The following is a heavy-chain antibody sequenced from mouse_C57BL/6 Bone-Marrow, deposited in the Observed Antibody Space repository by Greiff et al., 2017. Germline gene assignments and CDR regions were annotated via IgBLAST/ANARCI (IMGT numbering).Heavy chain of an antibody. CDR1: GYTFTSYW. CDR3: ARAIYYYGSSPFAY. J-gene: IGHJ3*01. CDR2: IHPNSGST. V-gene: IGHV1-64*01. D-gene: IGHD1-1*01. Sequence: QVQLQQPGAELVKPGASVELSCKASGYTFTSYWMHWVKQRPGQGLEWIGMIHPNSGSTNYNAKFKSKATLTVDKSSSTAYMQLSSLTSEDSAVYYYARAIYYYGSSPFAYWGQGTLVTVSA.